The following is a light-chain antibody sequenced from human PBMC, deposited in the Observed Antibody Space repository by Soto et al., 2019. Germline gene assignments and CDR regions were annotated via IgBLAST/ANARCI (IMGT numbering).Light chain of an antibody. J-gene: IGLJ1*01. CDR2: QVT. V-gene: IGLV2-14*01. CDR3: SSYASNSAYV. CDR1: DSDVGGYNF. Sequence: QPVLTQPASVSGSPGQSITISCSGTDSDVGGYNFVSWYQQVPGRSPKLLIYQVTNRPSEVSYRFSGSKSGNTAFLTISGLQAEDQGDYVCSSYASNSAYVFGSGTKLTVL.